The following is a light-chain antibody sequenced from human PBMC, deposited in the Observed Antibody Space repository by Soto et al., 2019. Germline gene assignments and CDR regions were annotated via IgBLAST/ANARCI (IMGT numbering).Light chain of an antibody. Sequence: IQLTQSPSFLSASVGDRVTITCRASQGISSYLAWYQQKPGKAPNLLIYEASSLESGVPSRFSGSGSGTDFTLTISSLQPEDFAVYYCQQRSNWPQTFGQGTKVDIK. J-gene: IGKJ1*01. CDR3: QQRSNWPQT. CDR1: QGISSY. V-gene: IGKV1D-13*01. CDR2: EAS.